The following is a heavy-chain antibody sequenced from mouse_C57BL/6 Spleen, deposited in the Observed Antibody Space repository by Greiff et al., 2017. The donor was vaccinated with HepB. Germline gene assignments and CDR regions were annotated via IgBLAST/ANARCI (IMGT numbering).Heavy chain of an antibody. V-gene: IGHV1-55*01. CDR3: ATDGSSGYEFAY. J-gene: IGHJ3*01. Sequence: QVQLKQPGAELVKPGASVKMSCKASGYTFTSYWITWVKQRPGQGLEWIGDIYPGSGSTNYNEKFKSKATLTVDTSSSTAYMQLSSLTSEDSAVYYCATDGSSGYEFAYWGQGTLVTVSA. CDR2: IYPGSGST. D-gene: IGHD3-2*02. CDR1: GYTFTSYW.